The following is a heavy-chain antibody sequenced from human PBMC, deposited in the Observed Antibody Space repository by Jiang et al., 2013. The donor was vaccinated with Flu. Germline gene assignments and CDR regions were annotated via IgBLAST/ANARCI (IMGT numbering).Heavy chain of an antibody. J-gene: IGHJ4*02. Sequence: TNYNPSLKSRVTISVDTSKNQFSLKLSSVTAADTAVYYCAREKALSGYYDSSGRSYYFDYWGQGTLVTVSS. CDR3: AREKALSGYYDSSGRSYYFDY. CDR2: T. V-gene: IGHV4-34*01. D-gene: IGHD3-22*01.